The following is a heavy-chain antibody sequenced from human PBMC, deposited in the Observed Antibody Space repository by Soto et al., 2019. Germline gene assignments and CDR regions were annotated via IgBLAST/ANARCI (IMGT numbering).Heavy chain of an antibody. CDR1: GFTFSSYA. D-gene: IGHD6-19*01. V-gene: IGHV3-23*01. Sequence: EEQLLESGGGLVQPGGSLRLSCVASGFTFSSYAMSWVRQAPGKGLEWVSTISGRGDSTYYADSVKGRFTISRDNSKNTLYLVMNSLRAEDTAVYYCAEIIASGWYIDDYYGMDVWGQGTTVTVCS. J-gene: IGHJ6*01. CDR3: AEIIASGWYIDDYYGMDV. CDR2: ISGRGDST.